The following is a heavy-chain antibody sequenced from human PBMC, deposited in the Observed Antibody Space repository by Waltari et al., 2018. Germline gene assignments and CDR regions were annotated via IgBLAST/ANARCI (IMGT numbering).Heavy chain of an antibody. CDR3: ARDLSRDYGSGSYYLGWFDP. J-gene: IGHJ5*02. CDR2: ISSSSSTI. CDR1: GFTFSSYS. D-gene: IGHD3-10*01. Sequence: EVQLVESGGGLVQPGGSLRLSCAASGFTFSSYSMNWVRQAPGKGLEWVSYISSSSSTIYYADSVKGRFTISRDNAKNSLYLQMNSLRAEDTAVYYCARDLSRDYGSGSYYLGWFDPWGQGTLVTVSS. V-gene: IGHV3-48*04.